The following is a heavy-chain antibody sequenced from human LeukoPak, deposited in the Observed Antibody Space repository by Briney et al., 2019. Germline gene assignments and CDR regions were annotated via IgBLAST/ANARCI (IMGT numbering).Heavy chain of an antibody. CDR3: AKNCSSTSCYWNDAFDI. Sequence: KPSETLSLTCAVSGYSISSGYYWGWIRQPPGKGLEWIASMYHSGSTYYNPSLKSRVTISVDTSKNQFSLKLSSVTAADTAVYYCAKNCSSTSCYWNDAFDIWGQGTMVTVSS. V-gene: IGHV4-38-2*01. CDR1: GYSISSGYY. J-gene: IGHJ3*02. CDR2: MYHSGST. D-gene: IGHD2-2*01.